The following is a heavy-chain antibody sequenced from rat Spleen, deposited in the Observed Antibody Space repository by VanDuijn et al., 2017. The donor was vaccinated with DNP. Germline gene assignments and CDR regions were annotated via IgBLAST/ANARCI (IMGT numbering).Heavy chain of an antibody. Sequence: EVQLVESGGGLVQPGRSLKLSCVASGFTFSNYDMAWVRQAPTKGLEWVASISTSGGSTYYRDSVKGRFTVSRDNAKSTLYLQMNSLMSEDTATYYCTRGTTLITTHWFAYWGRGTLVTVSS. CDR1: GFTFSNYD. CDR2: ISTSGGST. J-gene: IGHJ3*01. CDR3: TRGTTLITTHWFAY. D-gene: IGHD1-4*01. V-gene: IGHV5-27*01.